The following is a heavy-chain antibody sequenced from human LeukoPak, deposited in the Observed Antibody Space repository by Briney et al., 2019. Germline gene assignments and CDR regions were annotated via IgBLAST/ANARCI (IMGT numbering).Heavy chain of an antibody. CDR2: ISGSSSII. CDR3: ARSGTTYYYDSGTRI. D-gene: IGHD3-22*01. V-gene: IGHV3-48*04. Sequence: GGSLRLSCAASGFTFSSYSRTWVRQAPGKGLEWVSFISGSSSIIHYADSVKGRFTISRDNAKNSLYLQMDSLRAEDTAVYYCARSGTTYYYDSGTRIWGQGTMVTVSS. CDR1: GFTFSSYS. J-gene: IGHJ3*02.